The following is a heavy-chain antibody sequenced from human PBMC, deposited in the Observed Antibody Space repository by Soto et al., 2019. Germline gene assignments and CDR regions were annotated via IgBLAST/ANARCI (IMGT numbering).Heavy chain of an antibody. CDR1: GFTFSIYG. D-gene: IGHD3-16*01. J-gene: IGHJ3*02. V-gene: IGHV3-33*01. CDR3: AREPTGGNDAFDI. CDR2: LWADGSHE. Sequence: QVQLEESGGGMVQPGRSLRLSCAASGFTFSIYGMHWVRQAPGKGLEWVASLWADGSHECYADSVKGRFTVSRDNSKSTVYLQMNSLRAEDTALYYCAREPTGGNDAFDIWGQGTMVTVSS.